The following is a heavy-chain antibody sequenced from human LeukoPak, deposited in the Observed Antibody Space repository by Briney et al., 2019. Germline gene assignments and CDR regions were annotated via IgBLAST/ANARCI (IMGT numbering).Heavy chain of an antibody. CDR2: ISGSGGST. CDR3: VREVTSGSFDS. D-gene: IGHD1-26*01. J-gene: IGHJ4*02. V-gene: IGHV3-23*01. CDR1: GFTFSNYA. Sequence: GGSLRLSCAASGFTFSNYAMSWVRQAPGKGLEWVSGISGSGGSTYYADSVKGRFTISRDNSQNSLYVQMSSLGPEDTAVYYCVREVTSGSFDSWGQGTLLTVSS.